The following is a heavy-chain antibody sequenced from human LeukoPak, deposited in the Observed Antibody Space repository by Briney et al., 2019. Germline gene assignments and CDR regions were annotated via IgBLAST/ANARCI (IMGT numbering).Heavy chain of an antibody. J-gene: IGHJ4*02. CDR3: ARERQGSSYYDGKESFDY. CDR1: AFTFSNSW. V-gene: IGHV3-7*01. D-gene: IGHD1-26*01. Sequence: GRSLRLSCVASAFTFSNSWMSWVRQVPGKGLEWVANIDQDGREKNYVESVKGRFTISRDNGKYSLYLEMNSLRAEDTAVYYCARERQGSSYYDGKESFDYWGQGTLVTVSS. CDR2: IDQDGREK.